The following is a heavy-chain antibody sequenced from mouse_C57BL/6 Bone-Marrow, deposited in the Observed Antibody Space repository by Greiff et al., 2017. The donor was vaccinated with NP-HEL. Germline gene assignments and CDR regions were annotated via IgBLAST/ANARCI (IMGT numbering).Heavy chain of an antibody. Sequence: QVQLQQSGPELVKPGASVKISCKASGYSFTSYYIHWVKQRPGQGLEWIGWIYPGSGNTKYNEKFKGKATLTADTSSSTAYMQLSSLTSEDSAVYYCARCGLRAWFAYWGQGTLVTVSA. CDR3: ARCGLRAWFAY. CDR1: GYSFTSYY. CDR2: IYPGSGNT. D-gene: IGHD2-4*01. J-gene: IGHJ3*01. V-gene: IGHV1-66*01.